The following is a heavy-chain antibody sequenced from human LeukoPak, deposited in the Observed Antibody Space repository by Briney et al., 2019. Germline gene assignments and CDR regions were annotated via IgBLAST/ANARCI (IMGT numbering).Heavy chain of an antibody. CDR2: IWSDGTNK. D-gene: IGHD4-11*01. CDR3: AKDVQRGFDYSNSLEY. Sequence: PGGSLRLSCAASGFTFSHYGMHWVRQAPGKGLEWVAVIWSDGTNKYYADSVKGRFTISRDDSKNTLFLQRDSLRAEDTAIYYCAKDVQRGFDYSNSLEYWGQGSLVTVSS. V-gene: IGHV3-33*06. J-gene: IGHJ4*02. CDR1: GFTFSHYG.